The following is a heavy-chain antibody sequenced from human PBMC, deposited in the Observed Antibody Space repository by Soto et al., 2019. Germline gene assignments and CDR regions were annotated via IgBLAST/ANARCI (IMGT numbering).Heavy chain of an antibody. V-gene: IGHV5-51*01. J-gene: IGHJ6*02. Sequence: GESLKISCKGSGYSFTSYWIGWVRQMPGKGLEWMGIIYPGDSDTRYCPSFQGQVPISADKSISTAYLQWSSLKASDTAMYYCASPYSSWYSGAYYYYGMDVWGQGTTVTVSS. D-gene: IGHD6-13*01. CDR3: ASPYSSWYSGAYYYYGMDV. CDR2: IYPGDSDT. CDR1: GYSFTSYW.